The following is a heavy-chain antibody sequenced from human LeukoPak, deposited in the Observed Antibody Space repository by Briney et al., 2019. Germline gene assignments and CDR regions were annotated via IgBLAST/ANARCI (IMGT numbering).Heavy chain of an antibody. V-gene: IGHV4-34*01. D-gene: IGHD2-15*01. J-gene: IGHJ5*02. CDR1: GGSFSGYY. Sequence: SETLSLTCAVYGGSFSGYYWSWIRQPPGKGLEWIGEINHSGSTNYNPSLKSRVTISVDTSKNQFSLKLSSVTAADTAVYYCARVGSCGSCYKFTARHCYNWFDPWGQGTLVTVSS. CDR2: INHSGST. CDR3: ARVGSCGSCYKFTARHCYNWFDP.